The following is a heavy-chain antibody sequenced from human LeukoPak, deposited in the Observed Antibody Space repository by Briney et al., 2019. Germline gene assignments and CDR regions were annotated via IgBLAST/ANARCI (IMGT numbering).Heavy chain of an antibody. CDR3: ERQLHYYSNGLPDY. J-gene: IGHJ4*02. CDR1: GYSFTGYG. CDR2: ISGSNGNT. D-gene: IGHD3-22*01. Sequence: ASVKVSCKASGYSFTGYGIGWVRQAPGQGLEWMGWISGSNGNTHYAQKLQGRVTLTTDTSTSTAYMELRSLRSDDTAVYYCERQLHYYSNGLPDYWGQGTLVTVSS. V-gene: IGHV1-18*01.